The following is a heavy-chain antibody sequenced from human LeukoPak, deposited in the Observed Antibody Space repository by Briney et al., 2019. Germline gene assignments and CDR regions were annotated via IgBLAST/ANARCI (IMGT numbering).Heavy chain of an antibody. V-gene: IGHV3-23*01. Sequence: PGASLRLSCAASGFTFKNYAMSWVRQAPGKGLEWVSLIRGSTYYADSVQGRFTISRDNSQNTLYLQMNSQRAGDTALYYCAKDLGGSTDYWGQGTLVTVSS. CDR2: IRGST. CDR3: AKDLGGSTDY. J-gene: IGHJ4*02. CDR1: GFTFKNYA. D-gene: IGHD5-12*01.